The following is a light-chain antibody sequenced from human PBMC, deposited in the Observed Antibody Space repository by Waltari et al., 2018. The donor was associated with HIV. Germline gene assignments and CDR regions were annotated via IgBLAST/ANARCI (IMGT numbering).Light chain of an antibody. V-gene: IGLV6-57*02. CDR1: SGRIASNS. J-gene: IGLJ3*02. Sequence: NLMLTQPHSVSDSPGKTVTISCTGSSGRIASNSVQWYQQRPGSAPTTVIFEDNQRSSGVPDRFSGSIDSSSNSASLTISRLKTEDEADYYCQSFDGITAVFGGGTKLTVL. CDR2: EDN. CDR3: QSFDGITAV.